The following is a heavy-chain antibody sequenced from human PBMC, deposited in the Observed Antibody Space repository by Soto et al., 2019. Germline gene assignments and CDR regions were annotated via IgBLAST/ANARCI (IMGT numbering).Heavy chain of an antibody. CDR3: ARQRYQLPSSRAGNAAFDI. Sequence: SETLSLTCTVSGGSISSSSYYWGWIRQPPGKGLEWIGSIYYSGSTYYNPSLKSRVTISVDTSKNQFSLKLSSVTAADTAVYYCARQRYQLPSSRAGNAAFDIWGQGTMVTVSS. J-gene: IGHJ3*02. CDR1: GGSISSSSYY. D-gene: IGHD2-2*01. V-gene: IGHV4-39*01. CDR2: IYYSGST.